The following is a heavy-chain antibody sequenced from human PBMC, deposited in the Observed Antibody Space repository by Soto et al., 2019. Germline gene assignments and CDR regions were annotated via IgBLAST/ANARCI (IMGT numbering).Heavy chain of an antibody. CDR2: IYYSGNT. J-gene: IGHJ5*02. Sequence: SETLSLTCTVSGDPINNYYWSWIRQPPGKGLEWIGYIYYSGNTKYNPSLKSRVTISVDTSKNQFSLRLTSVTAADTAAYYCARVPDRWGQGTLVTVSS. V-gene: IGHV4-59*08. CDR3: ARVPDR. CDR1: GDPINNYY. D-gene: IGHD2-2*01.